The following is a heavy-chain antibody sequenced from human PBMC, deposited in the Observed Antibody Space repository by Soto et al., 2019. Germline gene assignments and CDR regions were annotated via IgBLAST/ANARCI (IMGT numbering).Heavy chain of an antibody. Sequence: GGSLRLSCAASGFTFSSYGMHWVRQAPGKGLEWVAVIWYDGSNKYYADSVKGRFTISRDNSKNTLYLQMNSLRAEETAVYYCARARYCSSTSCYSFDYWGQGTLVTVSS. J-gene: IGHJ4*02. CDR1: GFTFSSYG. V-gene: IGHV3-33*01. D-gene: IGHD2-2*01. CDR2: IWYDGSNK. CDR3: ARARYCSSTSCYSFDY.